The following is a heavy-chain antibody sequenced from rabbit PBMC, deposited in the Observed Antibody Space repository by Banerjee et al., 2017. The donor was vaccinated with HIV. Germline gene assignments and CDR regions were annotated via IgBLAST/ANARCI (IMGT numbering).Heavy chain of an antibody. Sequence: QEQLVESGGGLVKPEGSLTLTCTASGIDFSSYGVSWVRQAPGKGLEWIGCINTSSGNTVYATWAKGRFTIARTSSTTVALQMTSLTAADTATYFCARDLAGVIGWNFDLWGPGTLVTVS. CDR1: GIDFSSYG. V-gene: IGHV1S45*01. J-gene: IGHJ4*01. D-gene: IGHD4-1*01. CDR3: ARDLAGVIGWNFDL. CDR2: INTSSGNT.